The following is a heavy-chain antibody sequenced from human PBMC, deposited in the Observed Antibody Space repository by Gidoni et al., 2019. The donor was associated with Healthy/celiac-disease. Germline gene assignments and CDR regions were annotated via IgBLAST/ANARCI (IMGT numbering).Heavy chain of an antibody. CDR3: ARGRDGYNYWYFDL. V-gene: IGHV3-11*01. CDR2: ISSSGSTI. D-gene: IGHD5-12*01. J-gene: IGHJ2*01. Sequence: FSDYYMSWIRKAPGKGLEWVSYISSSGSTIYYAESVKGRFTISRDNAKNSLYLQMNSLRAEDTAVYYCARGRDGYNYWYFDLWGRGTLVTVSS. CDR1: FSDYY.